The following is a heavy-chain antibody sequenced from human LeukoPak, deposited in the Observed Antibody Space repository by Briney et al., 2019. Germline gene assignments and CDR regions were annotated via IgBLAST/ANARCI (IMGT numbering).Heavy chain of an antibody. D-gene: IGHD3-10*01. V-gene: IGHV1-18*01. J-gene: IGHJ3*02. CDR2: ISAYNGNT. CDR1: GYTFTSYG. Sequence: GASVKVSCKASGYTFTSYGISWVRQAPGQGLEWMGWISAYNGNTNYAQKLQGRVTMTTDTSTSTAYMELRSLRSDDTAVYYCARGFGGSGSYYNGWFAFDIWGQGTMVTVSS. CDR3: ARGFGGSGSYYNGWFAFDI.